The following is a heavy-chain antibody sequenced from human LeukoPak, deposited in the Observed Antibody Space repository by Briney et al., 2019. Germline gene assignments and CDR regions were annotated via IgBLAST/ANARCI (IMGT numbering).Heavy chain of an antibody. CDR1: GGTFSSYA. D-gene: IGHD6-13*01. J-gene: IGHJ4*02. Sequence: SVTVSCKASGGTFSSYAISWVRQAPGQGLEWMGRIIPILGIANYAQKFQGRVTITADKSTSTAYMELSSLRSEDTAVYYCARGRSIAAAGTRFDYWGQGTLVTVSS. CDR2: IIPILGIA. V-gene: IGHV1-69*04. CDR3: ARGRSIAAAGTRFDY.